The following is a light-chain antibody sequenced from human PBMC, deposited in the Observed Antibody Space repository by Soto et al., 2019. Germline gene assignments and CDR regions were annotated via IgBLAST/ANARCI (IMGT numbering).Light chain of an antibody. Sequence: EIVLTECPATLSLSPGERATLSCRASQSVSSYLAWYQQKPGQAPRLLISGASSRTTGIPDRFSGSGSGTDFTLTISRLEPEDFAVYYCQQYGNSPQITFGQGTRLEIK. J-gene: IGKJ5*01. CDR1: QSVSSY. CDR2: GAS. V-gene: IGKV3-20*01. CDR3: QQYGNSPQIT.